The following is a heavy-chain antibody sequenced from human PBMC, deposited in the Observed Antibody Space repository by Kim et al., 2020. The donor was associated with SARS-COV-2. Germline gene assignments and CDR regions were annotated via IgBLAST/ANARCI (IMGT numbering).Heavy chain of an antibody. D-gene: IGHD2-2*01. V-gene: IGHV4-31*02. CDR3: AIYCSSTSCHFDY. Sequence: NPSLESRITISVDTSKNQFSLKLSAVTAAGTAVYYCAIYCSSTSCHFDYWGQGTLVTVSS. J-gene: IGHJ4*02.